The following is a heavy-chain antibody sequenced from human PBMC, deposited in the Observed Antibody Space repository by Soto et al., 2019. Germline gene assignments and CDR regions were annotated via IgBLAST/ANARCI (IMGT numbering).Heavy chain of an antibody. CDR1: GFTFDDYA. V-gene: IGHV3-9*01. CDR2: ISWNSGSI. J-gene: IGHJ4*02. D-gene: IGHD3-3*01. CDR3: AKASRFDFWSGYYPDY. Sequence: EVQLVESGGGLVQPGRSLRLSCAASGFTFDDYAMHWVRQAPGKGLEWVSGISWNSGSIGYADFVKGRFTISRDNAKNSLYLQMNSLRAEDTALYYCAKASRFDFWSGYYPDYWGQGTLVTVSS.